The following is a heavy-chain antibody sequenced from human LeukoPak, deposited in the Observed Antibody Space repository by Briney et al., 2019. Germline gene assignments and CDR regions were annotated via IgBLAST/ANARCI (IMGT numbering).Heavy chain of an antibody. J-gene: IGHJ4*02. CDR1: GGSISSSSYY. V-gene: IGHV4-39*01. Sequence: TSETLSLTCIVSGGSISSSSYYWGWIRQPPGKGLEWIGSIYYSGSTYYHPSLKSRVTISVDTSKNQFSLKLSSVTAADTAVYYCARGSVLRHFNYWGQGTLVTVSS. CDR3: ARGSVLRHFNY. D-gene: IGHD3-3*01. CDR2: IYYSGST.